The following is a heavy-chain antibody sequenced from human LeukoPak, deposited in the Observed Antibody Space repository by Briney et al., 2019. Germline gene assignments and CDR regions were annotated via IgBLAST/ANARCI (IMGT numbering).Heavy chain of an antibody. J-gene: IGHJ4*02. CDR1: GFTFSSYW. D-gene: IGHD5-12*01. CDR2: IKLDGSKK. V-gene: IGHV3-7*03. CDR3: ARGGVATGSDY. Sequence: GGSLRLSCAASGFTFSSYWMSWVRQAPGKGLEGVANIKLDGSKKYYVDSVKGRFTISRDNAKNSLYLEMNSLRAEDTAVYYCARGGVATGSDYWGQGPLVTVSS.